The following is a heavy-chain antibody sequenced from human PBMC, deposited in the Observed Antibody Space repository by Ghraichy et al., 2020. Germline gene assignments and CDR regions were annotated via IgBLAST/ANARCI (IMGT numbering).Heavy chain of an antibody. CDR1: GGSFSGYY. Sequence: SETLSLTCAVYGGSFSGYYWSWIRQPPGKGLEWIGEINHSGSTNYNPSLKSRVTISVDTSKNQFSLKLSSVTAADTAVYYCARGLSTGVCNTPTYACGMDVWGQGTTVTVSS. J-gene: IGHJ6*02. V-gene: IGHV4-34*01. CDR2: INHSGST. D-gene: IGHD2-8*01. CDR3: ARGLSTGVCNTPTYACGMDV.